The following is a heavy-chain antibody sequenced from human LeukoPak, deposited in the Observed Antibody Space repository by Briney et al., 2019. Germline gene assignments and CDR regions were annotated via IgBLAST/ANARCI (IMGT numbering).Heavy chain of an antibody. V-gene: IGHV1-18*01. J-gene: IGHJ4*02. CDR1: GYSFTSYG. CDR2: ISAYNGNT. D-gene: IGHD1-26*01. Sequence: GASVKVFCKASGYSFTSYGVSWVRQAPGQGLEWMGWISAYNGNTKYAQRLQDRVTMTTDTSTSTAYMELRRLRSDDTAVYYCARKYSGSYGGEYYFDYWGQGTLVTVSS. CDR3: ARKYSGSYGGEYYFDY.